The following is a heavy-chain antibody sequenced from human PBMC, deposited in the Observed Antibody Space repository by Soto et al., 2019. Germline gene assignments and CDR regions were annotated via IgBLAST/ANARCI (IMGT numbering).Heavy chain of an antibody. D-gene: IGHD2-21*01. CDR3: ARRGDDFDY. Sequence: EVQLVESGGGLVQPGGSLRLSCAASGFTFSSYWMSWVRQAPDKGLEWVANIKEDGSEKYYVDSLKGRFTISRDNAKNSLYLQMHSLRAEDTAVYYCARRGDDFDYWGQGTLVTVSS. CDR2: IKEDGSEK. V-gene: IGHV3-7*01. CDR1: GFTFSSYW. J-gene: IGHJ4*02.